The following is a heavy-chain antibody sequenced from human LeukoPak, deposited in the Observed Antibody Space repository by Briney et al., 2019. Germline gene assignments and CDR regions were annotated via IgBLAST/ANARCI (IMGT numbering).Heavy chain of an antibody. Sequence: KPSETLSLTCTVSGGSISSYDWSRIRQPPGKGLEWIGYIYYSGSTNYNPSLKSRVTISVDTSKNQFSLKLSSVTAADTAVYYCARGVLGEQFDYWGQGTLVTVSS. CDR1: GGSISSYD. V-gene: IGHV4-59*01. CDR3: ARGVLGEQFDY. D-gene: IGHD3-10*01. J-gene: IGHJ4*02. CDR2: IYYSGST.